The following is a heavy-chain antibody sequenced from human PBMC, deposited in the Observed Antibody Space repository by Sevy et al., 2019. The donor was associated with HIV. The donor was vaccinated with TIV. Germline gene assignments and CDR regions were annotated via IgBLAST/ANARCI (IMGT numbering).Heavy chain of an antibody. Sequence: GGSLRLSCAASGFTFSRFGMNWVRQAPGKGLEWVARISSDGNDYAESVKGRFTISRDNSKNTLHLQMNSLKTEDTAIYYCAKGKYHVDYWGHGILVTVSS. CDR3: AKGKYHVDY. CDR1: GFTFSRFG. CDR2: ISSDGN. V-gene: IGHV3-30*18. J-gene: IGHJ4*01.